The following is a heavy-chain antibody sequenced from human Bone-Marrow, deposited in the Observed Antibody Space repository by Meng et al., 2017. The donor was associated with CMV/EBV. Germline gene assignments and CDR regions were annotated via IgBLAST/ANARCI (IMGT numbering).Heavy chain of an antibody. Sequence: GESLKISCAASGFTFDDYGMSWVRQAPGKGLEWVSYISSSGSTIYYADSVKGRFTISRDNAKNSLYLQMNSLRAEDTAVYYCARDRGCSSTSCYTLSGMDVWGQGTSVTVSS. CDR2: ISSSGSTI. CDR1: GFTFDDYG. J-gene: IGHJ6*02. CDR3: ARDRGCSSTSCYTLSGMDV. V-gene: IGHV3-48*04. D-gene: IGHD2-2*02.